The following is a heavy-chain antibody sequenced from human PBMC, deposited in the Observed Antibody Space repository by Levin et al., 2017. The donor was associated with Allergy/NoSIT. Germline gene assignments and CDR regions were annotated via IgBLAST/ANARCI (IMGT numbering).Heavy chain of an antibody. Sequence: GGSLRLSCAASGFTFSNYAMNWVRQAPGKGLEWVGRIKSKTDGGTADYASPVKGRFTISRDDSKNTLYLQMNSLKTEDTAVYYCTTYISSWYYFDNWGQGTLVTVSS. CDR1: GFTFSNYA. CDR2: IKSKTDGGTA. V-gene: IGHV3-15*01. D-gene: IGHD6-13*01. CDR3: TTYISSWYYFDN. J-gene: IGHJ4*02.